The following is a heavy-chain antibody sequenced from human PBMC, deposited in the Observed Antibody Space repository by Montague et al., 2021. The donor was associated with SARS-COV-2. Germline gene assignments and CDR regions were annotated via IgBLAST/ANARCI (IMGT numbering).Heavy chain of an antibody. Sequence: SETLSLTCTVSGGSIGTTTYYWGWIRQPPGKGLEWIGSIYYSGSTYYNSSLKSRVTISLDTSKKQFSLELRFVTAADTAIYYCATRARGVIPGDYWGQGTLVTVSS. CDR3: ATRARGVIPGDY. D-gene: IGHD3-10*01. CDR1: GGSIGTTTYY. CDR2: IYYSGST. J-gene: IGHJ4*02. V-gene: IGHV4-39*01.